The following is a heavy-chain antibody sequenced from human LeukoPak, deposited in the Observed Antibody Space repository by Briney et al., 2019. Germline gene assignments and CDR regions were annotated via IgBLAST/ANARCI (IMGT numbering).Heavy chain of an antibody. CDR1: GYTFTTYA. V-gene: IGHV1-8*03. J-gene: IGHJ4*02. CDR2: MNPNSGNT. D-gene: IGHD4-23*01. Sequence: GASVKVSCKASGYTFTTYAMNWVRQATGQGLEWMGWMNPNSGNTGYAQKFQGRVTITRNTSISTAYMELSSLRSEDTAVYYCARDGGDTVVIYFDYWGQGTLVTVSS. CDR3: ARDGGDTVVIYFDY.